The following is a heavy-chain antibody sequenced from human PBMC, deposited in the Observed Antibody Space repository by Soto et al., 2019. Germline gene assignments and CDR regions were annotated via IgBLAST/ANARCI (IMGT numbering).Heavy chain of an antibody. D-gene: IGHD4-17*01. V-gene: IGHV1-46*03. CDR1: GYTFTSYY. CDR2: INPSCGST. Sequence: QVQLVQSGAEVKKPGASVKVSCKASGYTFTSYYMHWVRQAPGQGLEWMGIINPSCGSTSYAQKFQGRVTMTRDTSTSTVYMELSSLRSEDTAVYYGARVGPHASSVTLDWYFDLWGRGTLVTVSS. CDR3: ARVGPHASSVTLDWYFDL. J-gene: IGHJ2*01.